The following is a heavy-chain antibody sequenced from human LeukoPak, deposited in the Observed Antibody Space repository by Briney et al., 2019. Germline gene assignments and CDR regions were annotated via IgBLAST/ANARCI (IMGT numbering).Heavy chain of an antibody. Sequence: SETLSLTCTVSGGSISSYYWSWIRQPAGKGLEWIGRIYTSGSTNYNPSLKSRVTMSVDTSKNQFSPKLSSVTAADTAVYYCARVGYYGSGSYFEAYYFDYWGQGTLVTVSS. CDR2: IYTSGST. V-gene: IGHV4-4*07. D-gene: IGHD3-10*01. CDR1: GGSISSYY. CDR3: ARVGYYGSGSYFEAYYFDY. J-gene: IGHJ4*02.